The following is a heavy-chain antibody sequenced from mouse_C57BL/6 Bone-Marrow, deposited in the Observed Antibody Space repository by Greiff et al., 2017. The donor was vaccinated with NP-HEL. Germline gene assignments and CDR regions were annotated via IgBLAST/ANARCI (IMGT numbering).Heavy chain of an antibody. CDR3: ARRGLRWYFDV. D-gene: IGHD2-2*01. J-gene: IGHJ1*03. Sequence: EVKLMESGGGLVQPGGSLKLSCAASGFTFSDYYMYWVRQTPEKRLEWVAYISNGGGSTYYPDTVKGRFTISRDNAKNTLYLQMSRLKSEDTAMYYCARRGLRWYFDVWGTGTTVTVSS. CDR1: GFTFSDYY. CDR2: ISNGGGST. V-gene: IGHV5-12*01.